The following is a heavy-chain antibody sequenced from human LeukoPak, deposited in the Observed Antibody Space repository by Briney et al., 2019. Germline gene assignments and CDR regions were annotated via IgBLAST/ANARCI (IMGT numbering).Heavy chain of an antibody. CDR2: VHLDGRT. D-gene: IGHD5-12*01. V-gene: IGHV4-4*02. Sequence: PSETLSLTCGVSGDSVSSTNWWTWIRQPPGKGLEWIGEVHLDGRTNFNPSLKSRLTMSVDTSKNQFSLELSSVTAADTAVYYCARDGGYSGYGYAPYYFDYWGQGTLVTVSS. J-gene: IGHJ4*02. CDR3: ARDGGYSGYGYAPYYFDY. CDR1: GDSVSSTNW.